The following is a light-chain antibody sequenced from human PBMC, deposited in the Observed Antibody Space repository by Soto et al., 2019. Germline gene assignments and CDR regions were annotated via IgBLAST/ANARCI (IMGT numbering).Light chain of an antibody. J-gene: IGKJ2*01. Sequence: DIQMTQSPSSLSASVGDRVTITCRASQIISSYLNWYQQKPGKAPKLLIYAASTLQTGVPSRFSGSGSGTDFTLTISSLQPEDFVTYYCQQSYSTPYTFGQGTKLEIK. CDR3: QQSYSTPYT. CDR2: AAS. CDR1: QIISSY. V-gene: IGKV1-39*01.